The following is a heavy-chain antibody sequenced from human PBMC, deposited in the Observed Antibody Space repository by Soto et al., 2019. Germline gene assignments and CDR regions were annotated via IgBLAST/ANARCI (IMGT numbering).Heavy chain of an antibody. J-gene: IGHJ6*02. CDR1: GYTFTGYY. CDR3: ARDRGRAARHPYYGMDV. Sequence: ASVKVSCTASGYTFTGYYMHWVRQAPGQGLEWMGWINPNSGGTNYAQKFQGWVTMTRDTSISTAYMELSRLRSDDTAVYYCARDRGRAARHPYYGMDVWGQGTTVTVSS. V-gene: IGHV1-2*04. D-gene: IGHD6-6*01. CDR2: INPNSGGT.